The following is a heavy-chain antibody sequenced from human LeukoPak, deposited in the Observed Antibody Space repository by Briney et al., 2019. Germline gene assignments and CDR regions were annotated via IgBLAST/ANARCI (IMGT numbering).Heavy chain of an antibody. V-gene: IGHV3-53*01. D-gene: IGHD3-10*01. J-gene: IGHJ2*01. Sequence: GGFLRLSCAASGFTFTSFSFNWVRQAPGKGLEWISILYSGGDTYYADSVKGRFTISRDNSRNTLSLQMNSLRVEDTAVYYCARVGDHYHWNFDLWGRGTLVTVSS. CDR1: GFTFTSFS. CDR2: LYSGGDT. CDR3: ARVGDHYHWNFDL.